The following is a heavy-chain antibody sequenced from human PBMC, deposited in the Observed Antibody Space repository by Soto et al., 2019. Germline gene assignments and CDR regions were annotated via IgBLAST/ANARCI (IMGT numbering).Heavy chain of an antibody. CDR1: GFTFSSYW. CDR3: ARDEARPLGY. D-gene: IGHD6-6*01. J-gene: IGHJ4*02. Sequence: GGSLRLSCAASGFTFSSYWMSWVRQAPGKGLEWVANIKPYGSERYYVDFVRGRFTISRDNARNSLYLQMNSLRAEDTAVYYCARDEARPLGYWGQGTLVTVSS. CDR2: IKPYGSER. V-gene: IGHV3-7*01.